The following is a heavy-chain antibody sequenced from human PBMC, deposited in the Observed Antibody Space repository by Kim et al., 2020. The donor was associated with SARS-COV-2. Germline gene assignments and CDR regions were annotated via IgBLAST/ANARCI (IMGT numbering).Heavy chain of an antibody. J-gene: IGHJ4*02. Sequence: GGSLRLSCAASGFTFSRYAMSWVRQAPGKGLEWVSAISGSGGSTYYAGSVKGRFTISRDNSKNTMYLQMNSLRAEDTAVYYCAKDSGKDYGDQSDYWGQGAPVTVSS. CDR1: GFTFSRYA. D-gene: IGHD4-17*01. V-gene: IGHV3-23*01. CDR2: ISGSGGST. CDR3: AKDSGKDYGDQSDY.